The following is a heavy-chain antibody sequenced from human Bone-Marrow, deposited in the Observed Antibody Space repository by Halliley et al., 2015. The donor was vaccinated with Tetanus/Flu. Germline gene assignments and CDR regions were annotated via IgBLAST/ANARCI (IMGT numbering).Heavy chain of an antibody. D-gene: IGHD2-21*01. CDR2: INASGDRT. V-gene: IGHV3-43*02. CDR3: FPAPFVS. Sequence: KGLELISLINASGDRTSYSDSGKGRFTISRDNSKTSLSLQMNSLRAEDTAFYYCFPAPFVSWGHGTLVTSSS. J-gene: IGHJ4*01.